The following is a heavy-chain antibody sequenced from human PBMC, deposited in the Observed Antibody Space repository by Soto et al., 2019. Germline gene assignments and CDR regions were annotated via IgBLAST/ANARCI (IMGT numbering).Heavy chain of an antibody. CDR2: IFPSDSDT. J-gene: IGHJ4*02. CDR3: ASHSSSPFYFDY. D-gene: IGHD6-13*01. CDR1: GYSFTNYW. V-gene: IGHV5-51*01. Sequence: GESLKISCKASGYSFTNYWIGWVRQMPGKGLEWMGIIFPSDSDTRYSPSFQGQVTVSADKSISTAYLQWSSLKASDTAMYYCASHSSSPFYFDYWGQGTLVTVSP.